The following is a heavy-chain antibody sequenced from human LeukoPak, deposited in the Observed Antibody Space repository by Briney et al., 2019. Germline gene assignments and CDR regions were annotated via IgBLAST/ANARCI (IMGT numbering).Heavy chain of an antibody. CDR1: GFTFSSYS. J-gene: IGHJ4*02. Sequence: GSLRLSCAASGFTFSSYSMNWVRQTPGKGLEWVSSISSSSSFIYYTDSVKGRFTISRDNAKNSLYLQMNSLRVEDTAVYYCAKSPGGYSGPFGDWGQGTLVTVSS. CDR3: AKSPGGYSGPFGD. CDR2: ISSSSSFI. V-gene: IGHV3-21*01. D-gene: IGHD5-12*01.